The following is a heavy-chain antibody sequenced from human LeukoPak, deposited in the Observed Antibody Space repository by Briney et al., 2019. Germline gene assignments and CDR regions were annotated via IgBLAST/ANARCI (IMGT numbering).Heavy chain of an antibody. CDR3: ARDGPAAGLYFDY. Sequence: GGSLRLSCAASGFTFSSFWVHWVRQAPGKGLVWVSRISTDGGTTTYADSVRGRFTISRDNANNTLYLQMISLRAEDTAVYYCARDGPAAGLYFDYWGQGTLVTVSS. J-gene: IGHJ4*02. CDR1: GFTFSSFW. V-gene: IGHV3-74*01. D-gene: IGHD6-13*01. CDR2: ISTDGGTT.